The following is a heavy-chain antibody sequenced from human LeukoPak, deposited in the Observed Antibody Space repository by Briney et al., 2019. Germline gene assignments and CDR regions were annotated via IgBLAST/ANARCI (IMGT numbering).Heavy chain of an antibody. J-gene: IGHJ4*02. CDR1: GGSISNYY. D-gene: IGHD5-24*01. Sequence: SETLSLTCSVSGGSISNYYWTWFRQPAGKGLEWIGRIYPSGSSTYNPSLKSRVTMSVDTSKNQFSLKLSSVTAADTAVYYCARRRDGYSLDYWGQGTLVTVSS. V-gene: IGHV4-4*07. CDR2: IYPSGSS. CDR3: ARRRDGYSLDY.